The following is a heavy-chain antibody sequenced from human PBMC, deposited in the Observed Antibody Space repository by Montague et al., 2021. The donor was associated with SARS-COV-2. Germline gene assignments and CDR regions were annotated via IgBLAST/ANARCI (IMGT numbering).Heavy chain of an antibody. V-gene: IGHV4-59*13. CDR1: GGSISSYY. J-gene: IGHJ4*02. CDR2: IYYSGST. D-gene: IGHD3-22*01. CDR3: ARDSHYYDSSGHFGY. Sequence: SETLSLTCTVSGGSISSYYWSWIRQPPGKGLEWIGYIYYSGSTXXXPSXXXRVTISVDTSKNQFSLKLSSVTAADTAVYYCARDSHYYDSSGHFGYWGQGTLVTVSS.